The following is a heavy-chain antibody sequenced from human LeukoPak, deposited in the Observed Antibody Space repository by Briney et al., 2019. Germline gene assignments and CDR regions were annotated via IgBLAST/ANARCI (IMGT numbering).Heavy chain of an antibody. Sequence: GGSLRLSCAASGFTFSSYEMNWVRQAPGKGLEWVSYISSSGSTIYYADSVKGRFTISRDNAKNSLYLQMNSQRAEDTAVYYCAREYSSSWYVPYYFDYWGQGTLVTVSS. CDR1: GFTFSSYE. CDR3: AREYSSSWYVPYYFDY. V-gene: IGHV3-48*03. CDR2: ISSSGSTI. J-gene: IGHJ4*02. D-gene: IGHD6-13*01.